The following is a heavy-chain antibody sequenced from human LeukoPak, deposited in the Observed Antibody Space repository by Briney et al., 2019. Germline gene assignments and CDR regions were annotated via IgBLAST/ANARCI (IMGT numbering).Heavy chain of an antibody. D-gene: IGHD5-18*01. CDR3: ARGVTAMVT. J-gene: IGHJ4*02. CDR2: INHSGSN. CDR1: GGSFSGYY. Sequence: SETLSLTCAVYGGSFSGYYWSWIRQPPGKGLEWIGEINHSGSNNYNPSLNSRVTISVDTSKTQFSLKLSSVTAADTAVYYCARGVTAMVTWGQGTLVTVSS. V-gene: IGHV4-34*01.